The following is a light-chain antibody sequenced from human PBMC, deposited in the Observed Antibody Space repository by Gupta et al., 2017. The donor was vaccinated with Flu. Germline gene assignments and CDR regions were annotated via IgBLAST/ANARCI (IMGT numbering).Light chain of an antibody. J-gene: IGKJ4*01. CDR2: DAS. V-gene: IGKV3-11*01. CDR1: QSVSSY. Sequence: EIVLTQSPATLSLSPGERATLSCRASQSVSSYLAWYQQKPGQAPRLLIYDASNRATGIPARFIGSGSGTDFTLAINSLEPEDFAVYYCQQRINWPLTFGGGTKVEIK. CDR3: QQRINWPLT.